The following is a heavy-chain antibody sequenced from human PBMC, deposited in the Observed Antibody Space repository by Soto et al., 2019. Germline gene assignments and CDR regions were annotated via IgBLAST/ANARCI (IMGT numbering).Heavy chain of an antibody. CDR3: ASTLTGPPRYYYYGMDV. D-gene: IGHD1-20*01. Sequence: QVQLQESGPGLVKPSQTLSLTCTVSGGSISSGDYYWSWIRQPPGKGLEWIGYIYYSGSTYYNPSLKSRVTISVDTSKNQFSLKLSSVTAADTAVYYCASTLTGPPRYYYYGMDVWGQGTTVTVSS. J-gene: IGHJ6*02. CDR2: IYYSGST. CDR1: GGSISSGDYY. V-gene: IGHV4-30-4*01.